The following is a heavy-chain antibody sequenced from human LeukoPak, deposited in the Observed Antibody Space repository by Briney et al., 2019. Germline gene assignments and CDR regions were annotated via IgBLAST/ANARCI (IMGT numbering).Heavy chain of an antibody. CDR3: TRDLYDFWSGYLLDY. D-gene: IGHD3-3*01. V-gene: IGHV3-49*04. CDR1: GFTFGDYA. Sequence: GGSLRLSCTASGFTFGDYAMSWVRQAPGKGREWVGFIRSKAYGGTTEYAASVKGRFTISRDDSKSIAYLQMNSLKTEDTAVYYCTRDLYDFWSGYLLDYWGQGTLVTVSS. J-gene: IGHJ4*02. CDR2: IRSKAYGGTT.